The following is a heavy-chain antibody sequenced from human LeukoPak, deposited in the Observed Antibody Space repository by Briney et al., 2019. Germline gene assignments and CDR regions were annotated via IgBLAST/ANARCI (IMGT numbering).Heavy chain of an antibody. J-gene: IGHJ4*02. CDR2: IYYSGST. CDR1: SGSFNSYY. D-gene: IGHD3-22*01. V-gene: IGHV4-59*12. CDR3: ARKYYYDSSGYYKGGSTASDFDY. Sequence: SETLSLTCTVSSGSFNSYYWSWIRQPPGKGLEWIGYIYYSGSTNYNPSLKSRVTISVDTSKNQFSLKLSSVTAADTAVYYCARKYYYDSSGYYKGGSTASDFDYWGQGTLVTVSS.